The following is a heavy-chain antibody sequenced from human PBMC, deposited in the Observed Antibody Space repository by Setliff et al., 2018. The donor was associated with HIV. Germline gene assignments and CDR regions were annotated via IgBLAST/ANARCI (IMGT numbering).Heavy chain of an antibody. CDR1: GGTFSSYV. CDR3: VRYRGGYSSSLDS. V-gene: IGHV1-69*05. CDR2: IIPIYGVT. J-gene: IGHJ4*02. D-gene: IGHD6-13*01. Sequence: ASVKVSCKASGGTFSSYVISWVRQAPGQGPEWMGGIIPIYGVTNYAQKFQGRVTITTDESTSTAYMELSSLRSEDTALYYCVRYRGGYSSSLDSWGQGTLVTISS.